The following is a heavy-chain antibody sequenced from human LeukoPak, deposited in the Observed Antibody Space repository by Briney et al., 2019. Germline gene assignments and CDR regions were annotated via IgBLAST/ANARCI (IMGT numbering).Heavy chain of an antibody. Sequence: GGTLRLSCAASGFTFSSYGMSWVRQAPGKGLEWVSAISGSGGSTYYADSVKGRFTISRDNSKNTLYLQMNSLRAEDTAVYYCAKGEVVVAATLYQFDYWAREPWSPSPQ. J-gene: IGHJ4*02. CDR2: ISGSGGST. CDR1: GFTFSSYG. D-gene: IGHD2-15*01. CDR3: AKGEVVVAATLYQFDY. V-gene: IGHV3-23*01.